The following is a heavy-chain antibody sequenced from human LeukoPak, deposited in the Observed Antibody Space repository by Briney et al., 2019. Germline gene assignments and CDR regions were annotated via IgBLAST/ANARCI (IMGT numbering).Heavy chain of an antibody. CDR3: ARGPSGSLFSY. Sequence: PSETLSLTCAVYGGSFSGYYWSWIRQPPGKGLEWIGEINHSGSTNYNPSLKSRVTISVDTSKNQFPLKLSSVTAADTAVYYCARGPSGSLFSYWGQGTLVTVSS. CDR2: INHSGST. J-gene: IGHJ4*02. D-gene: IGHD1-26*01. V-gene: IGHV4-34*01. CDR1: GGSFSGYY.